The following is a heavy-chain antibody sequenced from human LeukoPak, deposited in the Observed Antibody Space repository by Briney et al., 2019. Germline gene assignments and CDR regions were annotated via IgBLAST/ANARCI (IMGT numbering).Heavy chain of an antibody. Sequence: GGSLRLSCTASGLSFSNYAMTWVRQAPGKGLEWASAISGSGGSTYYADSVKGRFTISRDNSKNTLYLQMNSLRAEDTAVYYCAKSYSQYFDWLSNVDAFDIWGQGTMVTVSS. CDR3: AKSYSQYFDWLSNVDAFDI. V-gene: IGHV3-23*01. CDR2: ISGSGGST. CDR1: GLSFSNYA. D-gene: IGHD3-9*01. J-gene: IGHJ3*02.